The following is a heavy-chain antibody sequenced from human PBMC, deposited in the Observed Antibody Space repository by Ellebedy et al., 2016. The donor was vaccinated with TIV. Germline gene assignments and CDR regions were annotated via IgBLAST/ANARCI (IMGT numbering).Heavy chain of an antibody. J-gene: IGHJ5*02. D-gene: IGHD2/OR15-2a*01. CDR3: ARTLLGPYLPNWFDP. CDR1: GYSISGVYY. Sequence: MPSETLSLTCSVSGYSISGVYYWGWLRPPPGKGLEWIVTMYHSGGTYYNPSLKSRVTISADTSKNQFSLKLYSVTAADPAVYYCARTLLGPYLPNWFDPWGQGTLVTVSS. CDR2: MYHSGGT. V-gene: IGHV4-38-2*02.